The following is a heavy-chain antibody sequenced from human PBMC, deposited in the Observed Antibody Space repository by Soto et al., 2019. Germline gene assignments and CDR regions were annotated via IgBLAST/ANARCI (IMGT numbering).Heavy chain of an antibody. CDR3: VKDESINWYSGHFRH. CDR2: INCNSGSI. J-gene: IGHJ1*01. V-gene: IGHV3-9*01. D-gene: IGHD6-13*01. CDR1: GFTFDEYD. Sequence: SLRLSCAASGFTFDEYDMHWVRQVPGKGLEWVSGINCNSGSICYGDSVKGRFAISRDNAKNSLHLQMNSLSAEDTAFYYCVKDESINWYSGHFRHWGQGTLVTVSS.